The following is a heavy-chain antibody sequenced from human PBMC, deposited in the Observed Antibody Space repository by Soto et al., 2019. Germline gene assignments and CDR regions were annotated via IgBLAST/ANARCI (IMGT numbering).Heavy chain of an antibody. CDR1: GGTLSNYA. Sequence: QVQLVQSGAEVKKPGSSVKVSCKASGGTLSNYAINWVRQAPGQGLEWMGGIIPMFGTANYAQKFQGRVTITADESTTTSYMELSSLRSEDTAVYYCAPSSSPYYFDNLGQGTLVTASS. CDR2: IIPMFGTA. J-gene: IGHJ4*02. V-gene: IGHV1-69*01. D-gene: IGHD6-13*01. CDR3: APSSSPYYFDN.